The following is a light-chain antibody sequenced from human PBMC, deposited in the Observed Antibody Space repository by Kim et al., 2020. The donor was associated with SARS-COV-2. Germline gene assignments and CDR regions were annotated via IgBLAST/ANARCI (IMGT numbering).Light chain of an antibody. CDR3: QQYGSSVWA. Sequence: SPGERVTLSCRASQSVNSRYLAWYQQKPGHAPRLLVYGASSRATGIADRFSGSGSGTDFTLTISRLEAEDSAVYYCQQYGSSVWAFGQGTKVDIK. CDR1: QSVNSRY. CDR2: GAS. J-gene: IGKJ1*01. V-gene: IGKV3-20*01.